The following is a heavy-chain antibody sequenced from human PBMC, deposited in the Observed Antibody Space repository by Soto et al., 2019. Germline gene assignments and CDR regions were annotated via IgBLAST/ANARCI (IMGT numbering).Heavy chain of an antibody. Sequence: SVKVTCKASGDAFTSCCISWVRQSPGQGLEWMGWISVSNGYTNYAQNLQGRVTMTADTSTNVAYMELRSLRSDDTAVYYCTRENAAAASPTLEYWGHGTLVTSPQ. V-gene: IGHV1-18*01. CDR3: TRENAAAASPTLEY. CDR2: ISVSNGYT. J-gene: IGHJ4*01. CDR1: GDAFTSCC. D-gene: IGHD6-13*01.